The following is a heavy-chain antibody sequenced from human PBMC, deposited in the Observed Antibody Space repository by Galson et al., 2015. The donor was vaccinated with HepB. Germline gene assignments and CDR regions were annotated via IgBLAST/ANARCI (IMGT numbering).Heavy chain of an antibody. Sequence: SVKVSCKASGYTFTGYYLHWARQAPGQGLEWMGWINPNSGGTNYAQKFQGRVTMTRDTSINTAYMELSRLRSDDTAVYYCARIPGYCSGGSCSLFDYWGQGTLVTVSS. CDR1: GYTFTGYY. J-gene: IGHJ4*02. CDR3: ARIPGYCSGGSCSLFDY. D-gene: IGHD2-15*01. V-gene: IGHV1-2*02. CDR2: INPNSGGT.